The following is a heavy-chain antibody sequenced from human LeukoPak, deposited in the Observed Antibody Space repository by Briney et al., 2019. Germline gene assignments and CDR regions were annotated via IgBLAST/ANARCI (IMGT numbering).Heavy chain of an antibody. CDR1: GYSISSGYY. J-gene: IGHJ6*04. V-gene: IGHV4-38-2*01. CDR2: NHHSGST. CDR3: AGSRGSGSYYRRYYYYGMDV. D-gene: IGHD3-10*01. Sequence: SETLSLTCAVSGYSISSGYYWGWIRQPPGKGLEWIGSNHHSGSTYYNPSLKSRVTISVDTSKNQFSLKLSSVTAADTAVYYCAGSRGSGSYYRRYYYYGMDVWGKGTTVTVSS.